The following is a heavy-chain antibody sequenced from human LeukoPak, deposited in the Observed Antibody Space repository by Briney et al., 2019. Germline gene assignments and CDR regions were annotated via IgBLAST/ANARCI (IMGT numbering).Heavy chain of an antibody. CDR1: GGSISSYY. Sequence: SETLSLTCTVSGGSISSYYWSWIRQPAGKGLEWIGRIYTSGSTNYNPSLKSRVTMSVDTSKNQFSLKLSSVTAADTAVYYCARAGGGGRITIFGVVRPYYMDVWGKGTTVTVSS. D-gene: IGHD3-3*01. CDR3: ARAGGGGRITIFGVVRPYYMDV. J-gene: IGHJ6*03. CDR2: IYTSGST. V-gene: IGHV4-4*07.